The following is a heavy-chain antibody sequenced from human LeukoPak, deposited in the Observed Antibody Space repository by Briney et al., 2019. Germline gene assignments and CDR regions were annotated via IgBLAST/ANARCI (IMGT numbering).Heavy chain of an antibody. CDR2: IYYIGTT. J-gene: IGHJ4*02. Sequence: SETLFLTCTVSGGSISSYYWTWIRQPPGKGLEWIGYIYYIGTTSYNPSLKSRVTISVDTSKNQFSLKLTSVTAADTAVYFCARGYNWNPYYFDYWGRGTLVTVSS. V-gene: IGHV4-59*01. D-gene: IGHD1-20*01. CDR3: ARGYNWNPYYFDY. CDR1: GGSISSYY.